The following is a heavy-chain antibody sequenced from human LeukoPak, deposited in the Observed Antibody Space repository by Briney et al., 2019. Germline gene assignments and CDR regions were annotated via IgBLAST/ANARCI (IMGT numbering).Heavy chain of an antibody. CDR1: GFTFGSNA. V-gene: IGHV3-23*01. CDR3: AKDARISMIVVVRGARPYYFDY. Sequence: GGSLRLSCAAFGFTFGSNAMSWVRQAPGKGLEWVSAISGSGGSTYYADSVKGRFTISRDNSKNTLYLQMNSLRAEDTAVYYCAKDARISMIVVVRGARPYYFDYWGQGTLVTVSS. J-gene: IGHJ4*02. CDR2: ISGSGGST. D-gene: IGHD3-22*01.